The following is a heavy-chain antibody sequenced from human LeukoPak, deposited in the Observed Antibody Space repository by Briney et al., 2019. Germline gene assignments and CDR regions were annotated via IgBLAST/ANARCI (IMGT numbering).Heavy chain of an antibody. V-gene: IGHV3-23*01. D-gene: IGHD1-26*01. CDR3: PKVVILSWELPNNDALDI. J-gene: IGHJ3*02. Sequence: GGSLRLSCAASGFTFSSYAMSWVRQAPGKGLEWVSAISGSGGSTYYADSVKGRFTISRDNSKNTLYLQMNSLRAEHTAVYYCPKVVILSWELPNNDALDIWGHGTMVTVSS. CDR2: ISGSGGST. CDR1: GFTFSSYA.